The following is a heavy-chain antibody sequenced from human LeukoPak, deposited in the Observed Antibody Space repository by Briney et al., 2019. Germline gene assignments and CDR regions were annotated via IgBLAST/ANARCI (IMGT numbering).Heavy chain of an antibody. CDR3: ARAPRGRQQLNRLHCAFDP. CDR1: GGSISSSSYY. CDR2: INHSGST. D-gene: IGHD6-13*01. Sequence: SETLSLTCTVSGGSISSSSYYWGWIRQPPGKGLEWIGEINHSGSTNYNPSLKSRVTISVDTSKNQFSLKLSSVTAADTAVYYCARAPRGRQQLNRLHCAFDPWGQGTLVTVSS. V-gene: IGHV4-39*07. J-gene: IGHJ5*02.